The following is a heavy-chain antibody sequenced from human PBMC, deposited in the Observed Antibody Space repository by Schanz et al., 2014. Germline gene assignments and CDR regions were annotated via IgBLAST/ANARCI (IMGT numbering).Heavy chain of an antibody. D-gene: IGHD3-10*01. V-gene: IGHV3-23*04. CDR1: GLIFSNYV. J-gene: IGHJ4*02. CDR3: TADLWFGAVWGVW. Sequence: EVQLVESGGGLVQPGGSLKLSCAASGLIFSNYVMSWVRQAPGKGLEWVSTIGTSGGTNYAESVKGRFTISRDNSKNTLYLQMNSLKTEDTAVYYCTADLWFGAVWGVWWGQGTLVTVSS. CDR2: IGTSGGT.